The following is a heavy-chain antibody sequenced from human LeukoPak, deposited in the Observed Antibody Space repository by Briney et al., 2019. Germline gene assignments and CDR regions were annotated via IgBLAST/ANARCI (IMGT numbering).Heavy chain of an antibody. Sequence: PGGSLRLSCAASGFTFSSYGMHWVRQAPGKGLEWVAVIWYDGSDKYYADSVKGRFTISRGNSKNTLYLQMNSLRAEDTAVYYCARDSLGYCSSTSCFPFDYWGQGTLVTVSS. J-gene: IGHJ4*02. V-gene: IGHV3-33*01. CDR2: IWYDGSDK. CDR1: GFTFSSYG. D-gene: IGHD2-2*01. CDR3: ARDSLGYCSSTSCFPFDY.